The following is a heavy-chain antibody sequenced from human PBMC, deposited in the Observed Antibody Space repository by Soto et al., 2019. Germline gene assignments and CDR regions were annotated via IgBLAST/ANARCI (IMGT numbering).Heavy chain of an antibody. J-gene: IGHJ6*02. CDR1: GFTFSDHY. V-gene: IGHV3-72*01. CDR2: TRNKANSYTT. D-gene: IGHD6-13*01. Sequence: PGGSLRLSCAASGFTFSDHYMDWVRQAPGKGLEWVGRTRNKANSYTTEYAASVKGRFTISRDDSKNSLYLQMNSLKTEDTAVYYCARVQSSWYAHWDKDYYGMDVWGQGTTVTVSS. CDR3: ARVQSSWYAHWDKDYYGMDV.